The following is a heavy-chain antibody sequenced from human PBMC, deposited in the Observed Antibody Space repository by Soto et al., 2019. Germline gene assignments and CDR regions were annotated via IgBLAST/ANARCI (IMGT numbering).Heavy chain of an antibody. D-gene: IGHD3-22*01. V-gene: IGHV3-30*18. J-gene: IGHJ4*02. CDR1: GFTFSSYS. Sequence: GSLRLSCAASGFTFSSYSMNWVRQAPGKGLEWVAAISHDGTNKNYGDSVKGRFTISRDNSKKTLYLQMNSLRPEDTALYYCAKDEYYYSRSGYYIFDSWGQGTLVTVSS. CDR3: AKDEYYYSRSGYYIFDS. CDR2: ISHDGTNK.